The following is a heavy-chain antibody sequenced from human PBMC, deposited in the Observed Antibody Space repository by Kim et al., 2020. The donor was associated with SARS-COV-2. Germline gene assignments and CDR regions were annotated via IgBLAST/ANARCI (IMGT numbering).Heavy chain of an antibody. V-gene: IGHV3-23*01. Sequence: YYADSVKGRFTISRDNSKNTLYLQMNSLRAEDTAVYYCANLPYSSSSFDYWGQGTLVTVSS. J-gene: IGHJ4*02. CDR3: ANLPYSSSSFDY. D-gene: IGHD6-6*01.